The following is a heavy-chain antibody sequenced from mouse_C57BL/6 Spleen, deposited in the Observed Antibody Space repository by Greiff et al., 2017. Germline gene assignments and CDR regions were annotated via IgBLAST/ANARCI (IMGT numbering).Heavy chain of an antibody. V-gene: IGHV3-6*01. J-gene: IGHJ4*01. Sequence: DVKLQESGPGLVKPSQSLSLTCSVTGYSITSGYYWNWIRQFPGNKLEWMGYISYDGSNIYNPSLKNRISITRDKSTNQFFLKLNSVTTEDTATYYCARGRDYYAMDYWGQGTSDTVSS. CDR3: ARGRDYYAMDY. CDR2: ISYDGSN. CDR1: GYSITSGYY.